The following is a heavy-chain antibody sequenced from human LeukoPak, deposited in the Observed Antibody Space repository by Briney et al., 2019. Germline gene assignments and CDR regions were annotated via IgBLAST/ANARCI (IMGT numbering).Heavy chain of an antibody. V-gene: IGHV3-21*01. Sequence: GGSLRLSCAASGFTFSSFAMTWVRQAPGKGLEWVSSISSSSSYINYADSVKGRFTISRDNAKNSLYLQMNSLRAEDTAVYYCARALGEWENEYYFDYWGQGTLVTVSS. CDR3: ARALGEWENEYYFDY. CDR2: ISSSSSYI. J-gene: IGHJ4*02. D-gene: IGHD3-16*01. CDR1: GFTFSSFA.